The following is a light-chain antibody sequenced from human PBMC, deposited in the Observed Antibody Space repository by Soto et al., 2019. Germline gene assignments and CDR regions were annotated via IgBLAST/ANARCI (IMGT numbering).Light chain of an antibody. CDR1: QSVSSK. J-gene: IGKJ1*01. CDR2: SAS. V-gene: IGKV3-15*01. CDR3: NKYNHWLTWT. Sequence: EIVMTQSPATLSLSPGQRATLSCRASQSVSSKLAWYQQRPGQAPRLLIYSASTRATGIPARFSGSGSGTEFTLTISSLQSEDFAVYYCNKYNHWLTWTFGQGTKVEIK.